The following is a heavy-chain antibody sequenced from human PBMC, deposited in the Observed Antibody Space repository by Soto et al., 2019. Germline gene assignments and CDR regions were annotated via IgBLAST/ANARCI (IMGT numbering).Heavy chain of an antibody. Sequence: EVQLVESGGGLVQPGRSLRLSCAASGFTFDDFAMHWVRQAPGKGLEWVSGISWNSGSIGHPDSVKGRFTISRDNAKNSLYLQMNSLRAEDTALYYCAKDIRIIAVAGTAFDYWGQGTLVTVSS. D-gene: IGHD6-19*01. CDR3: AKDIRIIAVAGTAFDY. J-gene: IGHJ4*02. CDR1: GFTFDDFA. V-gene: IGHV3-9*01. CDR2: ISWNSGSI.